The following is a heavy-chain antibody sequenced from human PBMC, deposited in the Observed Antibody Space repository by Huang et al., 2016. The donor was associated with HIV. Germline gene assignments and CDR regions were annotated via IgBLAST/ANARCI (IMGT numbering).Heavy chain of an antibody. J-gene: IGHJ4*02. V-gene: IGHV3-53*01. CDR3: AKEGDTGAALGY. Sequence: EVQLVESGGGLIQPGGSLSFSCAASGFTVSTNYLPWVRPAPGKGLEWGSLIYSGGTTYYADSGKGRFTISRDDSENTLYLHMTSLRAGDTAVYYCAKEGDTGAALGYWGQGTLVTVS. D-gene: IGHD2-8*02. CDR1: GFTVSTNY. CDR2: IYSGGTT.